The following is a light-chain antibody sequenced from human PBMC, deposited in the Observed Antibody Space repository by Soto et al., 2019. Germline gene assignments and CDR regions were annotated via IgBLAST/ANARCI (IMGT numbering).Light chain of an antibody. V-gene: IGKV3D-20*02. CDR2: GAS. CDR3: QQRSNWPIT. Sequence: EIVLTQSPGTLSLSPGESATLSCRASQSVSSSYLAWYQQKPGQAPRLLIYGASSRATGIPATFSGRGSGTDFTLTISSLEPEDFAVYYCQQRSNWPITFGQGTRLEIK. J-gene: IGKJ5*01. CDR1: QSVSSSY.